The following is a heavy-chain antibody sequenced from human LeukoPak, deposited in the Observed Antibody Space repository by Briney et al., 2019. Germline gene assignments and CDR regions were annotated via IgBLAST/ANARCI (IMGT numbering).Heavy chain of an antibody. D-gene: IGHD3-3*01. CDR1: GFTFSNAW. V-gene: IGHV3-15*01. Sequence: GGSLRLSCAASGFTFSNAWMSWVRQAPGKGLEWVGRIKSKTDGGTTDYAAPLKGRFTISRDDSKNTLYLQMNSLKTEDTAVYYCTTSITIFGVVMVYWGQGTLVTVSS. J-gene: IGHJ4*02. CDR2: IKSKTDGGTT. CDR3: TTSITIFGVVMVY.